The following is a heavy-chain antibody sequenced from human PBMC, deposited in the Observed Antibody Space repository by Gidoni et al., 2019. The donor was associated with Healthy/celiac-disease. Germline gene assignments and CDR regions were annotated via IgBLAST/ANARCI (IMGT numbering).Heavy chain of an antibody. CDR2: ISSSSSYI. D-gene: IGHD6-19*01. CDR1: GCTFSSYS. CDR3: ARDLRSLAVAGTDY. Sequence: EVQRVESGGGRVKPGGSLGLSCAASGCTFSSYSMNWVRQAPGKGLEWVSSISSSSSYIYHADSVKGRFTISRDNAKNSLYLQMNSLSAEDTAVYYCARDLRSLAVAGTDYWGQGTLVTVSS. V-gene: IGHV3-21*01. J-gene: IGHJ4*02.